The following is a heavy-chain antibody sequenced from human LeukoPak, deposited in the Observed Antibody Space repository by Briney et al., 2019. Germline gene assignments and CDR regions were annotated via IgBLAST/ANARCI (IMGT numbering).Heavy chain of an antibody. V-gene: IGHV3-9*01. Sequence: GGSLRLSCAASGFTFDDYAMHWVRQAPGKGLEWVSGISWNSGSIGYADSVKGRFTISRDNAKNSLYLQMNSLRAEDTALYYCAKVNGYYLDYWGQGTLVTVSS. CDR2: ISWNSGSI. CDR3: AKVNGYYLDY. CDR1: GFTFDDYA. D-gene: IGHD3-22*01. J-gene: IGHJ4*02.